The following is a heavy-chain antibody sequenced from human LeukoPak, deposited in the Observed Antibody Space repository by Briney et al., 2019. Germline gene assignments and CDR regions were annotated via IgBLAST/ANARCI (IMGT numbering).Heavy chain of an antibody. D-gene: IGHD2-2*01. CDR1: GYSFTSHW. Sequence: GESLKISCKGSGYSFTSHWIGWVRQMPGKGLEWLGIIYLGDSDTRYSPSFQGQVSLSADKSIATTYLQWSGLKASDTAMFYCARLPFCSTSSCYSTWSTVFDYWGQGTLVTVSS. V-gene: IGHV5-51*01. CDR2: IYLGDSDT. CDR3: ARLPFCSTSSCYSTWSTVFDY. J-gene: IGHJ4*02.